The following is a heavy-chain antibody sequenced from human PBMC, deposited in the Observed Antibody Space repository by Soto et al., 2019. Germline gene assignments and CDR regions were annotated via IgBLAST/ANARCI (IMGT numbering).Heavy chain of an antibody. CDR3: ARDREYYYDSSGNYYYHYGMDV. D-gene: IGHD3-22*01. CDR1: GYTVTNYG. CDR2: ISGYNGNT. V-gene: IGHV1-18*04. J-gene: IGHJ6*02. Sequence: ASVKVSCKAAGYTVTNYGIGWVRQAKRQGLEWMGWISGYNGNTKYAQKFQGRVTMTTDTPTNTAYMELRSLRSDDTAVYYCARDREYYYDSSGNYYYHYGMDVWGQGTTVTAP.